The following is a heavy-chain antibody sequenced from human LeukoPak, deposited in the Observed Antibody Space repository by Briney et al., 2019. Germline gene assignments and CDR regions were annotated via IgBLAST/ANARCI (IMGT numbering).Heavy chain of an antibody. CDR2: MNPNSGNT. Sequence: ASVKVSCKASGYTFTSYDINWGRQATGQGLEWMGWMNPNSGNTGYAQKFQGRVTMTRNTSISTAYMELSSLRSEDTAVYYCARVVGATIRFDPWGQGTLVTVSS. V-gene: IGHV1-8*01. CDR3: ARVVGATIRFDP. CDR1: GYTFTSYD. D-gene: IGHD1-26*01. J-gene: IGHJ5*02.